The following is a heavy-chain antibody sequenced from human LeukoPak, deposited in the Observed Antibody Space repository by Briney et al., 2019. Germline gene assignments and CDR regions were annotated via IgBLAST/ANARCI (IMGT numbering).Heavy chain of an antibody. D-gene: IGHD5-12*01. CDR2: FDPEDGET. V-gene: IGHV1-24*01. Sequence: ASVKVSCKVSGYTLTELSMHWVRQAPGKGLEWMGGFDPEDGETIYAQKFQGRVTITADKSTSTAYMELSSLRSEDTAVYYCARDGDIVATAGAFDIWGQGTMVTVSS. CDR1: GYTLTELS. CDR3: ARDGDIVATAGAFDI. J-gene: IGHJ3*02.